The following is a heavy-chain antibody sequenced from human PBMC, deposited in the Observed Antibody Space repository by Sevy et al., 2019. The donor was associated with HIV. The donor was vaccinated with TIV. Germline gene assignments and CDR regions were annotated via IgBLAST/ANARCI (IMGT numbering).Heavy chain of an antibody. CDR3: ARDRYYDASGYYYYYYGMDD. D-gene: IGHD3-22*01. CDR1: GFTVSDNY. J-gene: IGHJ6*02. CDR2: IDSDGSA. V-gene: IGHV3-66*01. Sequence: GGSLRLSCAASGFTVSDNYMAWVRLAPGKGLEWVSLIDSDGSAYYADSVKGRFTISRDNVKNTLYLQINALRAEDTGLYFCARDRYYDASGYYYYYYGMDDWGQWTTVTVSS.